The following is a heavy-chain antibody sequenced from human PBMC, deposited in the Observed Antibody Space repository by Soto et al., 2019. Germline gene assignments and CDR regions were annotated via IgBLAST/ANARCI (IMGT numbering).Heavy chain of an antibody. D-gene: IGHD3-9*01. CDR1: GYTFTSYG. CDR2: ISAYNGNT. Sequence: QVQLVQSGAEVKKPGASVKVSCKASGYTFTSYGISWVRQAPGQGLEWMGWISAYNGNTNYAQKLQGRDTMTTDTSKSTAYMELRSLRSDDTAVYYCARDFGYDILTGYSSDYWGQGTLVTVSS. CDR3: ARDFGYDILTGYSSDY. J-gene: IGHJ4*02. V-gene: IGHV1-18*01.